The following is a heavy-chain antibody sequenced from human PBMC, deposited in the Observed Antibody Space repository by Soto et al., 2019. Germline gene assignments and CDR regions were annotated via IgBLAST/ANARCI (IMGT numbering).Heavy chain of an antibody. CDR3: ARAPYCSSTSCYRGPWFDP. J-gene: IGHJ5*02. CDR2: IYYSGST. CDR1: GGSISSYY. D-gene: IGHD2-2*02. Sequence: SETLSLTCTVSGGSISSYYWSWIRQPPGKGLEWIGYIYYSGSTNYNPSLKSRVTISVDTSKNQFSLKLSSVTAADTAVYYCARAPYCSSTSCYRGPWFDPWGQGTLVTVSS. V-gene: IGHV4-59*01.